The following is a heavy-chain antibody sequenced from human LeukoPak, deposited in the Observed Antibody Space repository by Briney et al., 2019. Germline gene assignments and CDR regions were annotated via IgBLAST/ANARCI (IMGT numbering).Heavy chain of an antibody. D-gene: IGHD3-22*01. CDR2: ISYDGSNK. CDR3: AKDGFNYYDSSGYYGISDY. J-gene: IGHJ4*02. CDR1: GFTFSSYG. V-gene: IGHV3-30*18. Sequence: PGGSLRLSCAASGFTFSSYGMHWVRQAPGKGLEWVAVISYDGSNKYYADSVKGRFTISRDNSKNTLYLQMNSLRAEDTAVYYCAKDGFNYYDSSGYYGISDYWGQGTLVTVSS.